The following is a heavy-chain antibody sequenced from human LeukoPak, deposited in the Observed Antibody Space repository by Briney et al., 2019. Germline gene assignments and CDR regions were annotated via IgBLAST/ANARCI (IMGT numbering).Heavy chain of an antibody. CDR1: GFTFSDYY. D-gene: IGHD1-26*01. CDR2: ISSGGSVM. J-gene: IGHJ4*02. V-gene: IGHV3-11*04. CDR3: AGGGGSCYFDS. Sequence: GGSLRLSCAASGFTFSDYYMSWIRQAPGKGLEWVSYISSGGSVMYYADSVKGRFTISRDNAKNSLYLQVNSLRAEDTAVYYCAGGGGSCYFDSWGQGTLVTVSS.